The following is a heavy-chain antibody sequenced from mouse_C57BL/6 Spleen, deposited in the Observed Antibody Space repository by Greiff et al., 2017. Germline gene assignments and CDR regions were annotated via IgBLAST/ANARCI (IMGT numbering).Heavy chain of an antibody. V-gene: IGHV5-17*01. CDR1: GFTFSDYG. CDR2: ISSGRSTI. CDR3: ARRDYYGSSPHYYAMDY. Sequence: DVHLVESGGGLVKPGGSLKLSCAASGFTFSDYGMHWVRQAPEKGLEWVAYISSGRSTIYYADTVKGRFTISRDNAKNTRFLQMTSLRSEDTAMYYCARRDYYGSSPHYYAMDYWGQGTSVTVSS. J-gene: IGHJ4*01. D-gene: IGHD1-1*01.